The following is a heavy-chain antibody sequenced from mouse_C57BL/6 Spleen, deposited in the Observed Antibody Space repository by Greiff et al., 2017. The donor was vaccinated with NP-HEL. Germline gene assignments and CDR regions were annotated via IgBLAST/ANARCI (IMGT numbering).Heavy chain of an antibody. CDR2: INPSSGYT. V-gene: IGHV1-4*01. Sequence: QVQLQQSGAELARPGASVKMSCKASGYTFTSYTMHWVKQRPGQGLEWIGYINPSSGYTKYNQKFKDKATLTADKSSSTAYMQLSSLTSEDSAVYDCARSYYGGSYGDDMDYWGQGTSVTVSS. J-gene: IGHJ4*01. D-gene: IGHD1-1*01. CDR3: ARSYYGGSYGDDMDY. CDR1: GYTFTSYT.